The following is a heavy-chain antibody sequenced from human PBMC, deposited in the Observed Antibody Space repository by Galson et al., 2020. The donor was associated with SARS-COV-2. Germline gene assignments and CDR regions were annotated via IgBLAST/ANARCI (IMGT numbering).Heavy chain of an antibody. Sequence: GGSLKISCAASGFTFSSYWMHWVRQAPGKGLVWVSRINSDGSSTSYADSVKGRFTISRDNAKNTLYLQMNSLRAEDTAVYYCAREGIAAAGVYFDYWGQGTLVTVSS. D-gene: IGHD6-13*01. CDR3: AREGIAAAGVYFDY. J-gene: IGHJ4*02. CDR1: GFTFSSYW. CDR2: INSDGSST. V-gene: IGHV3-74*01.